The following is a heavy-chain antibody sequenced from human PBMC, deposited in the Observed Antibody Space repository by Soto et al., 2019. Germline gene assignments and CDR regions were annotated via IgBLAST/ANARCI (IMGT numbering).Heavy chain of an antibody. CDR1: GFTFNSYA. CDR3: AKGRDYCGNYRDY. J-gene: IGHJ4*02. Sequence: EVQLLESGGGLVQPGGSLRLSCAASGFTFNSYAMSWVRQAPGKGLEWVSAISGSGGTTYTYYADSVKGRFTISRDNSQNTLYLHMNSLRVEDTAVYYCAKGRDYCGNYRDYWGQGTLVSVSS. CDR2: ISGSGGTTYT. D-gene: IGHD4-17*01. V-gene: IGHV3-23*01.